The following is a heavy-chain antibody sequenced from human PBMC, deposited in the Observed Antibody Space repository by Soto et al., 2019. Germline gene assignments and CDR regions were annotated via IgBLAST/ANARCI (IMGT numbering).Heavy chain of an antibody. Sequence: EVQLVESGGDLVQPGGSLRLSCAASGFTFSSYDMHWVRQGIGEGLEWVAAIGIVGDTYYPASVQGRFTISRENAKNSLYLQMNSLRAGDTAVYYCARVLRGYSGFEDYFDYWGQGALVTVSS. V-gene: IGHV3-13*04. CDR1: GFTFSSYD. CDR2: IGIVGDT. J-gene: IGHJ4*02. D-gene: IGHD5-12*01. CDR3: ARVLRGYSGFEDYFDY.